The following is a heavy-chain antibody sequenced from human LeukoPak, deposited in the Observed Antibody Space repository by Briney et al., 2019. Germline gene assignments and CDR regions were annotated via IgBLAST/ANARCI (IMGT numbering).Heavy chain of an antibody. J-gene: IGHJ3*02. V-gene: IGHV3-53*01. CDR3: ARAPNYYDSSGLVDI. CDR1: GFTVSSNY. D-gene: IGHD3-22*01. CDR2: IYSGGST. Sequence: GGSLRLSCAASGFTVSSNYMSWVRQAPGKGLEWVSVIYSGGSTYYADSVKGRFTISRDNAKNSLYLQMNSLRAEDTAVYYCARAPNYYDSSGLVDIWGQGTMVTVSS.